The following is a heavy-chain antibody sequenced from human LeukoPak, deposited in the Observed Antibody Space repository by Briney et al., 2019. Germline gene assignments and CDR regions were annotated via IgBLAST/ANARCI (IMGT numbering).Heavy chain of an antibody. Sequence: GGSLRLSCAASGFTFSGSALHWVRQASGKGLEWVGRIRSTANGYATAYAASVKGRFTISRDDSKNTAYLQVDSLKTEDTAVYYCTGNYYGSGSYADFDYWGQGTLVTVSS. CDR3: TGNYYGSGSYADFDY. CDR1: GFTFSGSA. V-gene: IGHV3-73*01. D-gene: IGHD3-10*01. CDR2: IRSTANGYAT. J-gene: IGHJ4*02.